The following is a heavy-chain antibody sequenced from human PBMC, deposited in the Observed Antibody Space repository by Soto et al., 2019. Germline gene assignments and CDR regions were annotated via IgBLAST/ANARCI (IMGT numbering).Heavy chain of an antibody. CDR1: GFTFSSYG. CDR3: ANEWSSSATEFDF. D-gene: IGHD6-6*01. CDR2: ISHDGSNK. Sequence: QPGGTLSLSCAASGFTFSSYGMHWVRQAPGRGLEWVAVISHDGSNKYYADSVKGRFTISRDNSKNTLYLQVNSLRAEDTALYYCANEWSSSATEFDFWGQGALGTVSS. V-gene: IGHV3-30*18. J-gene: IGHJ4*02.